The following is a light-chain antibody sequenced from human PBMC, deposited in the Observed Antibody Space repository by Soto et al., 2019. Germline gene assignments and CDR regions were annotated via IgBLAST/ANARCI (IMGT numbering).Light chain of an antibody. J-gene: IGLJ2*01. CDR1: SKDIGAYID. V-gene: IGLV2-14*01. Sequence: QSALTQPASVSGSPGQSITISCTGSSKDIGAYIDVSWFQQYPGKAPKCIMYDVNNRPSGVSNRFSGSKSGNTASLTISGLQAEDEAFYYCPSYTTANTLALGGGTKLTVL. CDR3: PSYTTANTLA. CDR2: DVN.